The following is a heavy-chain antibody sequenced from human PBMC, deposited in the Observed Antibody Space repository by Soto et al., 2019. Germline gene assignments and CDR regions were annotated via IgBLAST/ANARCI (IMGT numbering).Heavy chain of an antibody. J-gene: IGHJ3*02. CDR1: GFTFSSYG. CDR3: ARDFRLIVVVITTGDAFDI. D-gene: IGHD3-22*01. Sequence: GGSLRLSCAASGFTFSSYGMHWVRQAPCKGLEWVAVIWYDGSNKYYADSVKGRFTISRDNSKNTLYLQMNSLRAEDTAVYYCARDFRLIVVVITTGDAFDIWGKGTMVTVSS. V-gene: IGHV3-33*01. CDR2: IWYDGSNK.